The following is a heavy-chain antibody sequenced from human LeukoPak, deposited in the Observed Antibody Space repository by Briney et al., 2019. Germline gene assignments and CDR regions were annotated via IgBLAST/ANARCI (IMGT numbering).Heavy chain of an antibody. CDR2: ISAYNGNT. CDR3: ARSGMVQGVSDY. J-gene: IGHJ4*02. D-gene: IGHD3-10*01. Sequence: GASVKVSCKASGYTFTSYGISRGRQAPGQGLEWMGWISAYNGNTNYAQKLQRRVTMTTDTSTRTAYLELRSLRSDDTAVYYCARSGMVQGVSDYWGQGTLVTVSS. V-gene: IGHV1-18*01. CDR1: GYTFTSYG.